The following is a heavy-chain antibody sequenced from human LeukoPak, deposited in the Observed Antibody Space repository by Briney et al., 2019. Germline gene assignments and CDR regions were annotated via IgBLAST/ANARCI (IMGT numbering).Heavy chain of an antibody. V-gene: IGHV4-61*02. CDR1: GVSISSGSYY. J-gene: IGHJ6*03. Sequence: PSQTLSLTCTVSGVSISSGSYYWSWIRQPAGKGLEWLVRIYTRGSTNDNPSLKRRVPISVDTTKDQFSLKLSSVTAADTAVYYCAREDGYNHYYYYMDVWGKGTTVTVSS. CDR3: AREDGYNHYYYYMDV. CDR2: IYTRGST. D-gene: IGHD5-24*01.